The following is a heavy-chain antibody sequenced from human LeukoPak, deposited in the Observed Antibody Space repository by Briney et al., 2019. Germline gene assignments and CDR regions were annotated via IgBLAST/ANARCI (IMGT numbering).Heavy chain of an antibody. V-gene: IGHV3-66*02. CDR1: GSLVSSNF. Sequence: GGSLRLSCVASGSLVSSNFMSWVRQAPGKGLEWVTMIYNDGTIHYSDSVRGRFTISRDKSKNTLYLQMNSLRTEDTAVYYCARWSGLYYDYWGQGTLVTVSS. CDR3: ARWSGLYYDY. CDR2: IYNDGTI. J-gene: IGHJ4*02. D-gene: IGHD1-14*01.